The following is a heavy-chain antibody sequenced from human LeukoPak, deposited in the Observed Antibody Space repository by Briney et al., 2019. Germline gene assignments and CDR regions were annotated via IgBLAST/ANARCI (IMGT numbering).Heavy chain of an antibody. J-gene: IGHJ4*02. Sequence: GGSLRLSCAGSGFTDSGLTFTSDWMSWVRQPPGKGLEWVANINQDTLKKDYLDSVKGRFTISRDNAKNSLYLQMNSLSAEDTAVYYCATHDVVTGYPYFELWGQGTLVAVSS. D-gene: IGHD3-9*01. CDR3: ATHDVVTGYPYFEL. V-gene: IGHV3-7*01. CDR2: INQDTLKK. CDR1: GFTDSGLTFTSDW.